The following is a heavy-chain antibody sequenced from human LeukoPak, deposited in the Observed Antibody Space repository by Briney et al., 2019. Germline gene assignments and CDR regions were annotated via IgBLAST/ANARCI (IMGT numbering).Heavy chain of an antibody. J-gene: IGHJ4*02. CDR3: ARHYDSSGYSLTAFDY. CDR2: IIPIFGTA. CDR1: GGTFSSYA. V-gene: IGHV1-69*05. Sequence: SVKLSCKASGGTFSSYAISWVRQAPAQGLEWMGGIIPIFGTANYAQKFQGRVTISTDDPTSTAYMELSSLRSEDTAVYYCARHYDSSGYSLTAFDYWGQGTLVTLFS. D-gene: IGHD3-22*01.